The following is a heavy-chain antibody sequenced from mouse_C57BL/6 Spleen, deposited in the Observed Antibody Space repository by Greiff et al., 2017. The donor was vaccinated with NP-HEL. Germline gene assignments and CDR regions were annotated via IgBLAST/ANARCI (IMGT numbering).Heavy chain of an antibody. CDR3: AREKFITTVVRYFDV. J-gene: IGHJ1*03. D-gene: IGHD1-1*01. CDR1: GYAFSSSW. CDR2: IYPGDGDT. V-gene: IGHV1-82*01. Sequence: QVQLQQSGPELVKPGASVKISCKASGYAFSSSWMNWVKQRPGKGLEWIGRIYPGDGDTNYNGKFKGKATLTADKSSSTAYMQLSSLTSEDSAVYFCAREKFITTVVRYFDVWGTGTTVTVSS.